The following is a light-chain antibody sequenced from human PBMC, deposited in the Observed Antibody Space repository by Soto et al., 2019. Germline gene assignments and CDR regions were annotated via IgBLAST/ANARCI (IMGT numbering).Light chain of an antibody. Sequence: QLVLTQPPSVSGAPGQRVTISCTGSSSNIGAGYSVHWYQQLPGTAPKLLIYDNNNRPSGVPDRFSGSKSGTSASLAITGLQAEDEADYYCQSYDSSLSVVFGGGTKLTVL. J-gene: IGLJ2*01. V-gene: IGLV1-40*01. CDR3: QSYDSSLSVV. CDR1: SSNIGAGYS. CDR2: DNN.